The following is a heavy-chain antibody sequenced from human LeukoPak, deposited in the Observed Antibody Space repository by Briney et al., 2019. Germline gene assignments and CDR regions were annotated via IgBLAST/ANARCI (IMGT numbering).Heavy chain of an antibody. CDR3: ARDTYSSSYYGVDV. D-gene: IGHD6-13*01. J-gene: IGHJ6*02. CDR1: GYTFTGYY. CDR2: INPNSGGT. Sequence: ASVKVSCKASGYTFTGYYMHWVRQAPGQGLEWMGWINPNSGGTNYAQKFQGWVTMTRDTSISTAYMELSRLRSDDTAVYYCARDTYSSSYYGVDVWGQGTTVTVSS. V-gene: IGHV1-2*04.